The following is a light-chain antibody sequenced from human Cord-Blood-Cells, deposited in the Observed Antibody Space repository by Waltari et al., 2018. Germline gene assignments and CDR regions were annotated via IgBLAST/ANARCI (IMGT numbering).Light chain of an antibody. CDR1: QSVLYSSNNKNY. CDR2: WAS. Sequence: DIVMTQSPDSLAVSLGERATINCKSSQSVLYSSNNKNYLAWYQQKPGPPPKLLIYWASTRETGVPDRFSGSGCGTDFTLTISSLQAEDVAVYYCQQYYSTPLTFGGGTKVEIK. J-gene: IGKJ4*01. V-gene: IGKV4-1*01. CDR3: QQYYSTPLT.